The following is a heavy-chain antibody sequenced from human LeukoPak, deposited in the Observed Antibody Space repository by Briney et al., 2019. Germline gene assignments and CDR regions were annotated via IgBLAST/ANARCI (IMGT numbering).Heavy chain of an antibody. CDR2: FDPEDGET. CDR1: GYTLTELS. D-gene: IGHD6-19*01. Sequence: ASVKVSCKVSGYTLTELSMHWVRQAPGKGLEWMGGFDPEDGETIYAQKFQGRVTMTEDTSTDTAYMELSSLRSEDTAVHYCAMFSYSSGCYAGWGQGTLVTVSS. CDR3: AMFSYSSGCYAG. V-gene: IGHV1-24*01. J-gene: IGHJ4*02.